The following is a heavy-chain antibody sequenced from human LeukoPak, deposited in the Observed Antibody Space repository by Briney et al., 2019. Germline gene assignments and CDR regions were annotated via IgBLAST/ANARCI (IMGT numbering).Heavy chain of an antibody. CDR2: ISGSGGST. CDR1: GFTFSSYA. V-gene: IGHV3-23*01. J-gene: IGHJ6*03. D-gene: IGHD6-13*01. Sequence: LTGGSLRLSCAASGFTFSSYAMSWVRQAPGKGLEWVSAISGSGGSTYYADSVKGRFTISRDNSRNTLYLQMNSLRAEDTAVYYCAKGYSSSWYDYMDVWGKGTTVTVSS. CDR3: AKGYSSSWYDYMDV.